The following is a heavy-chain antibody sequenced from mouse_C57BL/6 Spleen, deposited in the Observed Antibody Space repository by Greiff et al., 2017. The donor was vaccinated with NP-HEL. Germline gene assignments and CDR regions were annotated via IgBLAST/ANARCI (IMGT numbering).Heavy chain of an antibody. D-gene: IGHD2-4*01. V-gene: IGHV1-47*01. J-gene: IGHJ1*03. CDR2: FHPYNDDT. CDR3: AKKTDYDYDVGYFDV. CDR1: GYTFTTYP. Sequence: QVQLQQSGAELVKPGASVKMSCKASGYTFTTYPIEWMKQTHGKSLEWIGNFHPYNDDTKYNEKFKGKATLTVEKSSSTVYLELSRLTSDDSAVYYCAKKTDYDYDVGYFDVWGTGTTVTVSS.